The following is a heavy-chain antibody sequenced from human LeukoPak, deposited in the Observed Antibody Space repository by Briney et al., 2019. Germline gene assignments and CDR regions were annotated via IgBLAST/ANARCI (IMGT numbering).Heavy chain of an antibody. CDR1: GFTFSSYA. CDR2: ISGSGGST. CDR3: ARDEVWFGDITWFDP. D-gene: IGHD3-10*01. J-gene: IGHJ5*02. Sequence: GGSLRLSCAASGFTFSSYAMSWVRQAPGKGLEWVSAISGSGGSTYYADSVKGRFTISRDNAKNSLYLQMNSLRAEDTAVYYCARDEVWFGDITWFDPWGQGTLVTVSS. V-gene: IGHV3-23*01.